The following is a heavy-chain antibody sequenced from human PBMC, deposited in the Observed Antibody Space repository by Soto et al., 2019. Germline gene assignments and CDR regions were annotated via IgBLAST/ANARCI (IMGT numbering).Heavy chain of an antibody. V-gene: IGHV2-5*02. CDR1: GFSLSTNGVG. Sequence: QITLKESGPTLVKPTQTLTLTCTFSGFSLSTNGVGVGWIRQPPGKALEWLAVIYWDDAKKYSPSQKNRLTITKDTSKNQVVLTMTNMDPMDTGTYYCARKGPEDWPLDYWGQGTLVTVSS. J-gene: IGHJ4*02. D-gene: IGHD3-9*01. CDR2: IYWDDAK. CDR3: ARKGPEDWPLDY.